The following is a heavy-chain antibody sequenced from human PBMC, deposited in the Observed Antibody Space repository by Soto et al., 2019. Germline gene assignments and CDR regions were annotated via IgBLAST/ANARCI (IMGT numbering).Heavy chain of an antibody. V-gene: IGHV4-4*07. D-gene: IGHD5-18*01. CDR2: IYTSGST. J-gene: IGHJ4*02. CDR3: ARYQLRGYSYGYY. CDR1: GGSISSYY. Sequence: GPGPLAPSETLSLTCTVSGGSISSYYWSWIRQPAGEALEWIGRIYTSGSTHYNPPLKSRVTMSVDTSKNQFSLKLSSVTAADTAVYYCARYQLRGYSYGYYWGQGTLVTVSS.